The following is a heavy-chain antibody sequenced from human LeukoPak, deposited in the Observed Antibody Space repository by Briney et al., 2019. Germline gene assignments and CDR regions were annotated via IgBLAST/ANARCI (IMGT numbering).Heavy chain of an antibody. D-gene: IGHD5-18*01. CDR1: GFTFSSYS. CDR2: ISSSSSHI. J-gene: IGHJ6*02. CDR3: ARDGRDTAMVRAWYYGMDV. V-gene: IGHV3-21*01. Sequence: GGSLRLSCAASGFTFSSYSMNWVRQAPGKGLEWVSSISSSSSHIYYADSVKGRFTISRDNAKNSLYLQMNSLRAEDTAVYYCARDGRDTAMVRAWYYGMDVWGQGTTVTVSS.